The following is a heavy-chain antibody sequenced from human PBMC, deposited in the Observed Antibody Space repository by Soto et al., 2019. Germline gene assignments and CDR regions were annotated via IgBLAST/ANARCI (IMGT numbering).Heavy chain of an antibody. V-gene: IGHV3-23*01. CDR1: GFTFSSYA. D-gene: IGHD3-3*01. Sequence: GGSLRLACAASGFTFSSYAMSWVRQAPGKGLEWVSAISGSGGSTYYADSVKGRFTISRDNSRNTLYLQMNSLRAEDTAVYYCATNYDFWSGYWSDWGQGILVTVSS. CDR2: ISGSGGST. J-gene: IGHJ4*02. CDR3: ATNYDFWSGYWSD.